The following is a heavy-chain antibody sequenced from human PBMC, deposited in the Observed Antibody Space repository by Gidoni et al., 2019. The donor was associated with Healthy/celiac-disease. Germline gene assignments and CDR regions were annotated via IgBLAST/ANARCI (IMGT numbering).Heavy chain of an antibody. V-gene: IGHV3-48*01. Sequence: ISSSSSTIYYADSAKGRFTISRDNAKNSLYLQMNSLRAEDTAVYYCARGPRLQLWAYDYWGQGTLVTVSS. CDR3: ARGPRLQLWAYDY. J-gene: IGHJ4*02. CDR2: ISSSSSTI. D-gene: IGHD5-18*01.